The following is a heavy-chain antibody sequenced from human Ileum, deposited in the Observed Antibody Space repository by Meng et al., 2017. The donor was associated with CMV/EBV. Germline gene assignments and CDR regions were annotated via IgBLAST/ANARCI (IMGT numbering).Heavy chain of an antibody. CDR3: VRVVVPDDRFYYFDY. D-gene: IGHD2-15*01. V-gene: IGHV4-39*07. J-gene: IGHJ4*02. CDR2: THYSGST. CDR1: GSVRSGSYY. Sequence: GSVRSGSYYWGCIRQPPGKGLEWIGSTHYSGSTYYNQSLKSRVTPSVDTSKNQFSLKLSSVTAADTAVYYCVRVVVPDDRFYYFDYWGQGTLVTVSS.